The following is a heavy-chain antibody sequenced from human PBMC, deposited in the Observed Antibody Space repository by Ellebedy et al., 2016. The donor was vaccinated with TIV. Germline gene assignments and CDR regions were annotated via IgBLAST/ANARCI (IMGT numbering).Heavy chain of an antibody. J-gene: IGHJ6*02. Sequence: GESLKISCAASGFTFSSYWMHWVRQAPGKGLGWVSRLNSDGSSTSYSDSVKGRFTISRDNAKNTLYLQMNSLRAEDTAVYYCARYLVLRFLEWFTHYGYYYGMDVWGQGTTVTVSS. CDR1: GFTFSSYW. V-gene: IGHV3-74*01. CDR3: ARYLVLRFLEWFTHYGYYYGMDV. D-gene: IGHD3-3*01. CDR2: LNSDGSST.